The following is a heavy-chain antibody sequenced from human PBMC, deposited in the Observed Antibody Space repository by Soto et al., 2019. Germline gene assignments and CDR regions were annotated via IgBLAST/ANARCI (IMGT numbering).Heavy chain of an antibody. D-gene: IGHD4-17*01. J-gene: IGHJ4*02. CDR1: GGTFSSYA. V-gene: IGHV1-69*13. Sequence: SVKVSCKASGGTFSSYAISWVRQAPGQGLEWMGGIIPIFGTANYAQKFQGRVTITADESTSTAYMELSSLRSEDTAVYYCAREHTTVAQFDYWGQGTLVTVSS. CDR3: AREHTTVAQFDY. CDR2: IIPIFGTA.